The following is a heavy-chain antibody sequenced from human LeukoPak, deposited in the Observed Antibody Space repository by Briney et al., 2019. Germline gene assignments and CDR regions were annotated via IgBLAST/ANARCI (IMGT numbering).Heavy chain of an antibody. Sequence: GGSLRLSCAAFGFTFSSSWMHWVRQAPGKGLVWVSHINGDGSSTNYADSVQGRLTISRDNAKNTLYLQMNSLRAEDTAVYYCASSFDYWGQGTLVTVSS. CDR3: ASSFDY. CDR1: GFTFSSSW. V-gene: IGHV3-74*01. J-gene: IGHJ4*02. CDR2: INGDGSST.